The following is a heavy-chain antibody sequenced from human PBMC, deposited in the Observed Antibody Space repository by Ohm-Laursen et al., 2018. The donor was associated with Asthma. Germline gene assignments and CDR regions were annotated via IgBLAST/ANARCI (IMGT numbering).Heavy chain of an antibody. Sequence: SLRLSCAASGFTFSSYAMHWVRQAPGKGLEWVGRARNKANRYTTEYAASVKGRFTISSDDSKSSLYLQMNSLKTEDTAVYYCARGVGATRFYFDYWGQGTLVTVSS. J-gene: IGHJ4*02. CDR1: GFTFSSYA. V-gene: IGHV3-72*01. CDR2: ARNKANRYTT. D-gene: IGHD1-26*01. CDR3: ARGVGATRFYFDY.